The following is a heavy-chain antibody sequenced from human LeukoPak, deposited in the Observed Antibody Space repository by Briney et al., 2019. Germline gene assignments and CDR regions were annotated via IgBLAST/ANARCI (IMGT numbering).Heavy chain of an antibody. V-gene: IGHV1-2*02. D-gene: IGHD3-3*01. CDR3: AREFTIFDSYYFDY. CDR2: INPNSGGT. CDR1: GYTFTGYY. J-gene: IGHJ4*02. Sequence: ASVKVSCKASGYTFTGYYLHWVRQAPGQGLEWTGWINPNSGGTNYAQKFQGRVTMTRDTSISTAYMELSRLRSDDTAVYYCAREFTIFDSYYFDYWGQGTLVTVSS.